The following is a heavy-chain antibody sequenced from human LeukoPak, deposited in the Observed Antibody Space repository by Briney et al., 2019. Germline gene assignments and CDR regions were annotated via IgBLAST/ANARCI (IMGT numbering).Heavy chain of an antibody. CDR3: ARGPTPDY. CDR2: INHSGST. CDR1: GGSFSGYY. J-gene: IGHJ4*02. Sequence: PSETLSLTCAVYGGSFSGYYWSWIRQPPGKGLEWIGEINHSGSTNYNPSLKSRVTISVDTSKNQFSLKLSSVTAADTAVYCCARGPTPDYWGQGTLVTVSS. V-gene: IGHV4-34*01.